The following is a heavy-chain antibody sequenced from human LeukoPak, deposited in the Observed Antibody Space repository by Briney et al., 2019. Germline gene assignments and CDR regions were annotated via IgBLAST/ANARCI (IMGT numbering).Heavy chain of an antibody. J-gene: IGHJ4*02. CDR1: GFTFDDYA. D-gene: IGHD6-13*01. Sequence: GGSLRLSCAAPGFTFDDYAMHSVRQAPGKGLEWVSGISWNSGSIGYADSVKGRFTISRDNAKNSLYLQMNSLRAEDTALYYCAKDRQQLAYSFDYWGQGTLVTVSS. V-gene: IGHV3-9*01. CDR2: ISWNSGSI. CDR3: AKDRQQLAYSFDY.